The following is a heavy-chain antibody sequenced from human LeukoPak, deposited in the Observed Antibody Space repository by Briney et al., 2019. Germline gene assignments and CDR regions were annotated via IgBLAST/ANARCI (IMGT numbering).Heavy chain of an antibody. CDR3: ARLTDILTGPLGY. V-gene: IGHV5-51*01. Sequence: GESLRISCKGSGYSFTSYWIGWVRQMPGKGLEWMGIIYPGDSDTRYSPSSQGQVTISADKSISTAYLQWSSLKASDTAMYYCARLTDILTGPLGYWGQGTLVTVSS. D-gene: IGHD3-9*01. J-gene: IGHJ4*02. CDR1: GYSFTSYW. CDR2: IYPGDSDT.